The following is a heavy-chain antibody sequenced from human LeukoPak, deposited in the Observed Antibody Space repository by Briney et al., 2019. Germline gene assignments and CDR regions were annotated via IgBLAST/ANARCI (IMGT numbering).Heavy chain of an antibody. CDR3: ARGGRYSSGWQSFDY. V-gene: IGHV3-30*19. J-gene: IGHJ4*02. CDR2: IWYDGSNK. Sequence: GGSLRLSCAASGFTFSSYGMHWVRQAPGKGLEWVAVIWYDGSNKYYADSVKGRFTISRDNSKNTLYLQMNSLRAEDTAVYYCARGGRYSSGWQSFDYWGQGTLVTVSS. D-gene: IGHD6-19*01. CDR1: GFTFSSYG.